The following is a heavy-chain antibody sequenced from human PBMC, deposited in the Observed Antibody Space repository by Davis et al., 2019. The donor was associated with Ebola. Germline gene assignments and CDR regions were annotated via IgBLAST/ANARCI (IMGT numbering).Heavy chain of an antibody. V-gene: IGHV3-7*01. CDR1: GFTFSSYA. CDR2: IKEDGSVT. Sequence: GESLKISCAASGFTFSSYAMSWVRQAPGKGLEWVANIKEDGSVTNYIDSVKGRFTISRDNAKNSLYLQMNSLRDEDTAVYYCARDPRSGSYLGTLYFDYWGQGTLVTVSS. D-gene: IGHD1-26*01. CDR3: ARDPRSGSYLGTLYFDY. J-gene: IGHJ4*02.